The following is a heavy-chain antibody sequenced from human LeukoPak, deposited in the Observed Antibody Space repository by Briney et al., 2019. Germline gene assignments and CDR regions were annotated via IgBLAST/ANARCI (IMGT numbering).Heavy chain of an antibody. D-gene: IGHD3-22*01. CDR3: ASAPIVVDQGY. CDR2: IYSGGST. V-gene: IGHV3-53*01. J-gene: IGHJ4*02. CDR1: GFTFSSYS. Sequence: GGSLRLSCAASGFTFSSYSMSWVRQAPGEGLEWVSVIYSGGSTYYADSVKGRFTISRDNSKNTLYLQMNSLRAEDTAVYYCASAPIVVDQGYWGQGTLVTVSS.